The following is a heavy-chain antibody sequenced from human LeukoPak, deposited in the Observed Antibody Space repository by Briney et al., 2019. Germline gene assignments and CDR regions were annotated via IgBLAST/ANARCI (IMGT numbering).Heavy chain of an antibody. J-gene: IGHJ4*02. CDR3: TRDPRLSLY. V-gene: IGHV3-11*01. CDR1: GFTFSDHY. Sequence: PGRSLRLSCAASGFTFSDHYMSWIRQAPGKGLEWLSYIGGSGSNIQYADSVKGRFTISRDNRKNVLYLQMNSLRDEDTAVYYCTRDPRLSLYWGQGTLVTVSS. D-gene: IGHD2-21*01. CDR2: IGGSGSNI.